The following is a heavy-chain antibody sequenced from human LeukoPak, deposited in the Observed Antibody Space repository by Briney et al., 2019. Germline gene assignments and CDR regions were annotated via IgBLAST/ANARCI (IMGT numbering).Heavy chain of an antibody. Sequence: SETLSLTCAVYGGSFSGYYWNWIRRPPGKGLEWIGEINDGGSTKYNPSLKSRVTISVDTSKNQISLRLTSVTAADTAMYYCARQTGSGLFTLPGGQGTLVTVSS. J-gene: IGHJ4*02. CDR3: ARQTGSGLFTLP. D-gene: IGHD3/OR15-3a*01. CDR2: INDGGST. CDR1: GGSFSGYY. V-gene: IGHV4-34*01.